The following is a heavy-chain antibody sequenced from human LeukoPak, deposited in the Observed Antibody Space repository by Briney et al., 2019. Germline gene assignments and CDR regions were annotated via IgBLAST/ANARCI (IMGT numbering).Heavy chain of an antibody. Sequence: GESLKISCKGSGYSFSSHWIGWVRQMPGKGLEWMGIIYPDDSDTRYSPSFQGQVTISADRSVSTAYLQWSSLKASNTAMYFCARSDVAGIYFDCWGQGTLVTVSS. CDR3: ARSDVAGIYFDC. CDR2: IYPDDSDT. CDR1: GYSFSSHW. D-gene: IGHD6-19*01. J-gene: IGHJ4*02. V-gene: IGHV5-51*01.